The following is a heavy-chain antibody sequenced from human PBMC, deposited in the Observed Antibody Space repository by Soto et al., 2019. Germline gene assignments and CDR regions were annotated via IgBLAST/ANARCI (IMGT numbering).Heavy chain of an antibody. D-gene: IGHD5-12*01. V-gene: IGHV1-2*04. CDR3: ARESGGATATLDYYYFYMDV. CDR1: GDSFNDYY. CDR2: INPNGGVT. J-gene: IGHJ6*03. Sequence: VQLVQSGAEVRKPGASVKVSCKSSGDSFNDYYIHWVRQAPGQGLEWMGWINPNGGVTKYAQKFQGWVTMTRDTSTSTVYMELSRLRSEDTAIYYCARESGGATATLDYYYFYMDVWGKGTTVTVSS.